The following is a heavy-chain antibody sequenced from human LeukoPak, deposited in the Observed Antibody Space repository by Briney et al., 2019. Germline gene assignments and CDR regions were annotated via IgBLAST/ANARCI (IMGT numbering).Heavy chain of an antibody. CDR2: ISGSGSTI. D-gene: IGHD3-22*01. Sequence: GGSLRLSRAASGFTFSDYYMTWIRQAPGKGLEWVSYISGSGSTIYYADSVKGRFTISRDNAKNSLYLQMNSLRAEDTAVYYCARGRYYYDSSGYYPGGDYWGQGTLVTVSS. V-gene: IGHV3-11*01. J-gene: IGHJ4*02. CDR3: ARGRYYYDSSGYYPGGDY. CDR1: GFTFSDYY.